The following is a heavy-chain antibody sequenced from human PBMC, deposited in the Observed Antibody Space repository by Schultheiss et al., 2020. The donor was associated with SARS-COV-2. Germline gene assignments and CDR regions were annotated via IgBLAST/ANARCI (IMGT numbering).Heavy chain of an antibody. V-gene: IGHV1-18*01. Sequence: ASVKVSCKASGYTFTSYDINWVRQAPGQGLEWMGGFDPEDGETIYAQKFQGRVTMTTDTSTSTAYMELRSLRSDDTAVYYCARDQASGSSGWYNWLYWGQGTLVTVAS. J-gene: IGHJ4*02. CDR3: ARDQASGSSGWYNWLY. CDR1: GYTFTSYD. D-gene: IGHD6-19*01. CDR2: FDPEDGET.